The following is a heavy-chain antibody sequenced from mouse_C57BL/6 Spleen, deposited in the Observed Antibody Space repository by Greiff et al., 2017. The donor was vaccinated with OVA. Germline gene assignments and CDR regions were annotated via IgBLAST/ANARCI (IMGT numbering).Heavy chain of an antibody. CDR1: GFTFSSYA. J-gene: IGHJ3*01. CDR2: ISDGGSYT. CDR3: ARRDTEAWFAY. Sequence: EVKVEESGGGLVKPGGSLKLSCAASGFTFSSYAMSWVRQTPEKRLEWVATISDGGSYTYYPDNVKGRFTISRDNAKNNLYLQMSHLKSEDTAMYYCARRDTEAWFAYWGQGTLVTVSA. V-gene: IGHV5-4*03.